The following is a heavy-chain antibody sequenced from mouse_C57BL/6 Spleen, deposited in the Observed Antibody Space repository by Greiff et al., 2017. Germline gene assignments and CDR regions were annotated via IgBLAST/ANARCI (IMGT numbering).Heavy chain of an antibody. CDR2: IDPSDSET. J-gene: IGHJ2*01. V-gene: IGHV1-52*01. Sequence: QVHVKQSGAELVRPGSSVKLSCKASGYTFTSYWMHWVKQRPIQGLEWIGNIDPSDSETHYNQKFKDKATLTVDKSSSTAYMQLSSLTSEDSAVYYCARADYDEVFDYWGQGTTLTVSS. D-gene: IGHD2-4*01. CDR1: GYTFTSYW. CDR3: ARADYDEVFDY.